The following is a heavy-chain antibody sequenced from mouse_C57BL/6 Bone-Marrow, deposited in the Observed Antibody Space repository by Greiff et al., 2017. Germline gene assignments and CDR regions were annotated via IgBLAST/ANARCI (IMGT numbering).Heavy chain of an antibody. CDR2: IYPGSGST. D-gene: IGHD2-4*01. V-gene: IGHV1-55*01. CDR1: GYTFTSYW. Sequence: QVQLQQPGAELVKPGASVKMSCKASGYTFTSYWITWVKQRPGQGLEWIGDIYPGSGSTNYNEKFKSKATLTVDTSSSTAYMQLSSLTSEDSAVYYCARAEIYYDYDFHYWGQGTTLTVSS. CDR3: ARAEIYYDYDFHY. J-gene: IGHJ2*01.